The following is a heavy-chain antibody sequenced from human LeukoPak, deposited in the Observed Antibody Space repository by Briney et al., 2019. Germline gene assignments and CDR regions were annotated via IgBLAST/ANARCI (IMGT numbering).Heavy chain of an antibody. D-gene: IGHD5-18*01. J-gene: IGHJ4*02. CDR1: GGSISSTTYY. V-gene: IGHV4-39*01. Sequence: SETLSLTCTVFGGSISSTTYYWGWIRQSPGKGLEWIGSIYYSGSTYYNPSLKSRVTISVDTSKNQLSLKLSSVTAADTAVYYCARLEGYSYNYWGQGTLVTVSS. CDR2: IYYSGST. CDR3: ARLEGYSYNY.